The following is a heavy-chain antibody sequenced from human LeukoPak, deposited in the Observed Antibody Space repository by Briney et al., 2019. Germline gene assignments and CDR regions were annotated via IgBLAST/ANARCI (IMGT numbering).Heavy chain of an antibody. CDR2: IYTSGST. J-gene: IGHJ3*02. CDR3: ARGVYDSSDAFDI. Sequence: SETLSLTCTVSGGSISSGSYYWSWIRQPAGKGLEWIGRIYTSGSTNYNPSLKSRVTISVDTSKNQFSLKLSSVTAADTAVYYCARGVYDSSDAFDIWGQGTMVTVSS. CDR1: GGSISSGSYY. D-gene: IGHD3-22*01. V-gene: IGHV4-61*02.